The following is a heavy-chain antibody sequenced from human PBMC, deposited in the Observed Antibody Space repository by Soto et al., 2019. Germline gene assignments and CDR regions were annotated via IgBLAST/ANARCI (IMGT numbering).Heavy chain of an antibody. CDR3: ANGLDNYFYYGMDV. D-gene: IGHD2-8*01. CDR1: GGTLSSFA. CDR2: FIPVVAMA. V-gene: IGHV1-69*04. Sequence: QVQLVQSGSEVKKLGSSVKVSCKTSGGTLSSFAISWVRQAPGQGLEWVGTFIPVVAMAKYGQNFQGRVTITADQLTNTLFMELRSLRNEDTATYYCANGLDNYFYYGMDVWGQGTTVTVSS. J-gene: IGHJ6*02.